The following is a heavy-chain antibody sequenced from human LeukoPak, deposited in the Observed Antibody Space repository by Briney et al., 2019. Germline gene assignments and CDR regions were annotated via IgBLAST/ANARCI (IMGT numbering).Heavy chain of an antibody. J-gene: IGHJ6*03. D-gene: IGHD6-6*01. Sequence: SVKVSCKASGGTFSSYAISWVRQAPGQGLEWMGGIIPIFGTANYAQKFQGRVTITTDESTSTAYMELSSLRSEDTAVYYCARDGVAARQFFYYMDVWGKGTTVTVSS. V-gene: IGHV1-69*05. CDR3: ARDGVAARQFFYYMDV. CDR1: GGTFSSYA. CDR2: IIPIFGTA.